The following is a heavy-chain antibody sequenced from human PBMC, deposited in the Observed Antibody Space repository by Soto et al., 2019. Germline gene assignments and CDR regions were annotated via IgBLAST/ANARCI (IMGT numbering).Heavy chain of an antibody. CDR2: IFHSGNT. V-gene: IGHV4-4*02. J-gene: IGHJ6*02. D-gene: IGHD2-8*01. CDR1: SGSIGTTNW. CDR3: ARRTWGMDI. Sequence: QVQLQESGPGLVKPSGTLSLTCAVSSGSIGTTNWWSWVRQTPGKGLEWIGEIFHSGNTYYNPSLASRVPISVHTSKNQYPRNLRSVTAADTAVYYCARRTWGMDIWGQGTTVTVS.